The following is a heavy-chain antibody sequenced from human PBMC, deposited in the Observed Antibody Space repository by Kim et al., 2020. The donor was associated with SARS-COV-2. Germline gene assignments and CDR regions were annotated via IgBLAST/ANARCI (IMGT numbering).Heavy chain of an antibody. J-gene: IGHJ3*02. CDR3: AKDILPDI. Sequence: GSTYYADSVKGRFTISRDNSKNTLYLQMNSLRAEDTAVYYCAKDILPDIWGQGTMVTVSS. CDR2: GST. V-gene: IGHV3-23*01.